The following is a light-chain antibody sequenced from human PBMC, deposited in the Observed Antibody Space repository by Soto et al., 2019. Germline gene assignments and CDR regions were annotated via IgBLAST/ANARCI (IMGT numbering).Light chain of an antibody. V-gene: IGKV3-20*01. J-gene: IGKJ3*01. CDR3: QQYGNSFT. CDR1: QSVSSSS. Sequence: EIVLAQSPGTLSLSPGERATLSCRASQSVSSSSLAWYQQKPGQAPRLLLYDASSRATGIPDRFTASGSGTDFTLTISRLEPEDFAMYYCQQYGNSFTFGPGTRVKIK. CDR2: DAS.